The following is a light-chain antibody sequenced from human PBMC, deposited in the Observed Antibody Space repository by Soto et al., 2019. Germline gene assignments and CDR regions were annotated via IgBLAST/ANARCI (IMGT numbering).Light chain of an antibody. Sequence: DIQMTQSPSSLSASVGDRVTITCRASQTISTYLNWYQQKPGKAPKLLISAASSLQSGVPSRFSGSGCGTEFHLTISILQPEDFATYYCQQGYNTLFTFGPGTEVDV. V-gene: IGKV1-39*01. CDR3: QQGYNTLFT. J-gene: IGKJ3*01. CDR2: AAS. CDR1: QTISTY.